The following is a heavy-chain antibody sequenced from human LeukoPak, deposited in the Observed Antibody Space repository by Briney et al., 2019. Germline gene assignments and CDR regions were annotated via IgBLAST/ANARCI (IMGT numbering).Heavy chain of an antibody. D-gene: IGHD2-15*01. CDR2: IYYSGST. V-gene: IGHV4-59*01. CDR3: ARGSRGRDY. CDR1: GGSISSYY. Sequence: SETLSLTCTVSGGSISSYYWSWIRQPPGKGLEWIGYIYYSGSTNYNPSLKSRVTISVDTSKNQFSLKLGSVTAADTAVYYCARGSRGRDYWGQGTLVTVSS. J-gene: IGHJ4*02.